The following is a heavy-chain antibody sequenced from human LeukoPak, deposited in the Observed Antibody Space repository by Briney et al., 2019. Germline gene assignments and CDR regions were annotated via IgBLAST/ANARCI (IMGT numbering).Heavy chain of an antibody. CDR2: IGGNNNYI. J-gene: IGHJ3*02. V-gene: IGHV3-21*01. CDR1: GFTFSSYT. D-gene: IGHD4-17*01. CDR3: ARKRVGYGDYGYAFDI. Sequence: GGSLRLSCAASGFTFSSYTMNWVRQAPGKGLEWVSSIGGNNNYIYYADSVNGRFTISRDNAKNSLYLQMNSLRAEDTAVYYCARKRVGYGDYGYAFDIWGQGTMVTVSS.